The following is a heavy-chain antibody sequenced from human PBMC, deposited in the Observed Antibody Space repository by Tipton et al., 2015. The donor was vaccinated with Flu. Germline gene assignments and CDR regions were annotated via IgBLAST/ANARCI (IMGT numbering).Heavy chain of an antibody. Sequence: SLRLSCTASGFSVSDAYMTWVRQAPGKGLQWVSTFYKGGSTYYAASVKGRFSISRDNSKNMVHLQLNCLTFEDTAVYFWAREIRNSDWTLDYYGMDVWGQGTTVVFSS. D-gene: IGHD1-1*01. V-gene: IGHV3-53*01. J-gene: IGHJ6*02. CDR2: FYKGGST. CDR3: AREIRNSDWTLDYYGMDV. CDR1: GFSVSDAY.